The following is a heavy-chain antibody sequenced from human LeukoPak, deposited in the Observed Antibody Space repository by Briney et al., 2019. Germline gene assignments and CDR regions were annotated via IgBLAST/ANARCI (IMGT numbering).Heavy chain of an antibody. D-gene: IGHD3-16*02. CDR1: GFTFSSYG. J-gene: IGHJ4*02. Sequence: GRALRLSCAASGFTFSSYGMHWVRQAPGKGLEWAALISNDVSKKYHADSVTGRFTVSRDNSKNTLYLQMNSLRAEDAAVYYCAKDRYTTGSPFDYWGQGTLVTVSS. V-gene: IGHV3-30*18. CDR2: ISNDVSKK. CDR3: AKDRYTTGSPFDY.